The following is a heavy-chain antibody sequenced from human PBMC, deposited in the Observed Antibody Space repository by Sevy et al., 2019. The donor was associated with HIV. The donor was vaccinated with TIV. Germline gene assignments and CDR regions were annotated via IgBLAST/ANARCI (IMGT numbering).Heavy chain of an antibody. V-gene: IGHV3-30-3*01. CDR1: GFTFSSYA. CDR2: ISYDGSNK. D-gene: IGHD3-22*01. Sequence: EGSLRLSCAASGFTFSSYAMHWVRQAPGKGLEWVAVISYDGSNKYYADSVKGRFTISRDNSKNTLYLQMNSLRAEDTAVYYCARGGDYDSSGYSDCWGQGTLVTVSS. J-gene: IGHJ4*02. CDR3: ARGGDYDSSGYSDC.